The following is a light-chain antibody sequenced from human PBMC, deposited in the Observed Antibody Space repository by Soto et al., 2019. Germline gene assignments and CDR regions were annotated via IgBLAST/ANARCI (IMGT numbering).Light chain of an antibody. CDR1: QSVTSSY. CDR2: SAS. J-gene: IGKJ1*01. V-gene: IGKV3-20*01. CDR3: QQNGSSPPK. Sequence: EIVLTQSPGALPLSAWDRVTLSCRASQSVTSSYLAWYQQKPGQAPRLLIYSASSRATGIPDRFSGSGSGADFTLTISRLEPEDFAVYYCQQNGSSPPKFGQGTKVDI.